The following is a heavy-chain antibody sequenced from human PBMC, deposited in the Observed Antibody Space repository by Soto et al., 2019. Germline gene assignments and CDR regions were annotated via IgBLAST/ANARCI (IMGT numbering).Heavy chain of an antibody. Sequence: QVQLQQWGAGLLKPSETLSLTCAIYGGPFSGYYWNWIRQPPGMGLEWIGEINHGGSTNYNPSLKSRVTMSVDTSRNQFSLRLSSVTAADTAVYYCARDRQRGYCTGGDCYSYFDYWGQGTQVIVSS. V-gene: IGHV4-34*01. CDR2: INHGGST. D-gene: IGHD2-8*02. CDR3: ARDRQRGYCTGGDCYSYFDY. CDR1: GGPFSGYY. J-gene: IGHJ4*02.